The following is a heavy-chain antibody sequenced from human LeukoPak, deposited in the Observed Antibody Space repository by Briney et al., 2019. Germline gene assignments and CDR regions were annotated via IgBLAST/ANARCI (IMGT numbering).Heavy chain of an antibody. CDR1: GYSFTSYD. D-gene: IGHD5-18*01. CDR3: ASSGYSYGYSWYGMDV. J-gene: IGHJ6*02. Sequence: ASVKVSCEASGYSFTSYDINWVRQATGQGLEWMGWMNPNSGNTGYAQKFQGRVTMTRNTSISTAYMELSSLRSEDTAVYYCASSGYSYGYSWYGMDVWGQGTTVTVSS. V-gene: IGHV1-8*01. CDR2: MNPNSGNT.